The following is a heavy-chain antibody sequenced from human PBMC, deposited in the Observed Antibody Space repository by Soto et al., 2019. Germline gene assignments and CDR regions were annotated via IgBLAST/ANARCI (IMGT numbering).Heavy chain of an antibody. V-gene: IGHV3-23*01. D-gene: IGHD1-7*01. CDR1: GFTFSSYA. Sequence: EVQLLESGGGLVQPGGSLRLSCAASGFTFSSYAMSWVRQAPGKGLEWVSAISGSGGSTYYADSVKGRFTISRDNSKNTLYLQMNSLRAEDTAAYYCAKGLLGLELVFDYWGQGTLVTVSS. CDR3: AKGLLGLELVFDY. J-gene: IGHJ4*02. CDR2: ISGSGGST.